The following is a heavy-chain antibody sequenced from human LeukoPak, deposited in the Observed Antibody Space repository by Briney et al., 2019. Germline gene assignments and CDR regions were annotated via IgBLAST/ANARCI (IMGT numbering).Heavy chain of an antibody. Sequence: GGTLRLSCAASGFTFSSYGMSWVRQAPGKGLEWVSAISGSGSSTYYAASVKGRFTISRDNSKNMLYLEVISLTADDTAVYYCAKDDAWLRFGEWSQGTLVTVSS. CDR2: ISGSGSST. CDR1: GFTFSSYG. CDR3: AKDDAWLRFGE. V-gene: IGHV3-23*01. D-gene: IGHD3-10*01. J-gene: IGHJ4*02.